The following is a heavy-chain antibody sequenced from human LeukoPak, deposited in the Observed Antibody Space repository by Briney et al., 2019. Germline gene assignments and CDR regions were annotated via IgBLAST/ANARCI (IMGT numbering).Heavy chain of an antibody. CDR1: GGSISSYY. Sequence: PSETLSLTCTVSGGSISSYYWSWIRQPPGKGLEWIGYIYYSGSTNYNPSLKSRVTISVDTSKNQFSLKLSSVTVADTAVYYCARAPFDYYDSSGYYFDAFDIWGQGTMVTVSS. V-gene: IGHV4-59*01. D-gene: IGHD3-22*01. CDR3: ARAPFDYYDSSGYYFDAFDI. CDR2: IYYSGST. J-gene: IGHJ3*02.